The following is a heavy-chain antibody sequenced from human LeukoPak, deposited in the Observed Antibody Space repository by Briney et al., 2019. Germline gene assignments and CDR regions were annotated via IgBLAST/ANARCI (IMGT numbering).Heavy chain of an antibody. V-gene: IGHV3-30*02. J-gene: IGHJ3*02. CDR3: ARFIAAAGDDAFDI. D-gene: IGHD6-13*01. CDR2: IRRDGDVI. Sequence: GGSLRLSCEASGFTFSSFGMHWVRQAPGKGLEWVAFIRRDGDVIYYADSVKGRFTISRDNSKNTLYLQMNSLRAEDTAVYYCARFIAAAGDDAFDIWGQGTMVTVSS. CDR1: GFTFSSFG.